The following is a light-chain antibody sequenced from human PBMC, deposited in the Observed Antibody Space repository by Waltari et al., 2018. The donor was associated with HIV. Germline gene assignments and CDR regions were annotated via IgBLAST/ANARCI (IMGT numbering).Light chain of an antibody. Sequence: DIQVMQSPSSVSVSVGDNVSISCKASHSIGDKLAWYQMKPGEAPKLLLYSGSKLQSGVPSRFAASVSGPHFSLTITGLQREDFATYFCQQASSFPHTFGGGT. CDR3: QQASSFPHT. J-gene: IGKJ4*01. CDR1: HSIGDK. V-gene: IGKV1D-12*01. CDR2: SGS.